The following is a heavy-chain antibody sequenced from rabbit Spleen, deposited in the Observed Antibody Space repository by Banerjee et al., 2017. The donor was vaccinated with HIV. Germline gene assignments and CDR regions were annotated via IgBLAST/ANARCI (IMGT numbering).Heavy chain of an antibody. J-gene: IGHJ4*01. CDR2: IKTGDGST. D-gene: IGHD2-1*01. Sequence: QSLEESGGGLVKPGASLTLTCKASGFSFSSGYYIYWVRQAPGKGLEWIGCIKTGDGSTYYASWAKGRFTISKTSSTTVTLQMTSLTAADTATYFCARGSAAMTLVITGFYLNLWGPGTLVTVS. CDR3: ARGSAAMTLVITGFYLNL. CDR1: GFSFSSGYY. V-gene: IGHV1S40*01.